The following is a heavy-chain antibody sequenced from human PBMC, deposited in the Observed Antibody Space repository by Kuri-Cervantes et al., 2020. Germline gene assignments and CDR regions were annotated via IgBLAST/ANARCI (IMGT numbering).Heavy chain of an antibody. V-gene: IGHV3-23*01. J-gene: IGHJ4*02. CDR2: ISGSGGSS. CDR3: AKGNTGTVGASAFDY. Sequence: GGSLRLSCAASGFTFSSYGMNWVRQAPGKGLEWVSSISGSGGSSYHAVSVKGRCTISRDNSRNTLYLQMNSLRAEDTAEYYWAKGNTGTVGASAFDYWGQGTLVTVSS. CDR1: GFTFSSYG. D-gene: IGHD1-26*01.